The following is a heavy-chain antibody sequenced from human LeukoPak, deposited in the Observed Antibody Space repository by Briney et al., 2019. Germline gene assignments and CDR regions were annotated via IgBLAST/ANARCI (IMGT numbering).Heavy chain of an antibody. Sequence: GSLRLSCAASGLTFSSYWMHWVRQAPGKGLVWFSRINSDGSSTSYADSVKGRFTISRDNAKNTLYLQMNSLRAEDTAVYYCARRSSSWSNWFDPWGQGTLVTVSS. V-gene: IGHV3-74*01. D-gene: IGHD6-13*01. CDR1: GLTFSSYW. CDR3: ARRSSSWSNWFDP. CDR2: INSDGSST. J-gene: IGHJ5*02.